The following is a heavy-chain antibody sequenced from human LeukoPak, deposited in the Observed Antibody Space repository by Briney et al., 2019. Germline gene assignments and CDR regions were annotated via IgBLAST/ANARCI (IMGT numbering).Heavy chain of an antibody. CDR3: ARVRDGSGSYCDY. Sequence: SETLSLTCAVSGGALISSNWWSWVRQPPGKRLEWIGEIYYSGSTNYNPSLKSRITISVDKSKNHFSLKLTSVTAADTAVYYCARVRDGSGSYCDYWGQGTLVTVSS. J-gene: IGHJ4*02. CDR1: GGALISSNW. CDR2: IYYSGST. V-gene: IGHV4-4*02. D-gene: IGHD3-10*01.